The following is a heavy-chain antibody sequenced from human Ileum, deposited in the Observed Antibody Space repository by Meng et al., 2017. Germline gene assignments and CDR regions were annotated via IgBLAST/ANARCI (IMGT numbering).Heavy chain of an antibody. Sequence: QVQLQQSGPGLVMPSQTLSLSCAISGDSVSSNSAAWNWIRQSPSRGLEWLGRTYYRSKWYNNYAVSVRSRISINPDTSKNQFSLQLNSVTPEDTAVYYCARDGGAAPDYFDYWGQGTLVTVSS. CDR1: GDSVSSNSAA. CDR3: ARDGGAAPDYFDY. CDR2: TYYRSKWYN. J-gene: IGHJ4*02. V-gene: IGHV6-1*01. D-gene: IGHD3-16*01.